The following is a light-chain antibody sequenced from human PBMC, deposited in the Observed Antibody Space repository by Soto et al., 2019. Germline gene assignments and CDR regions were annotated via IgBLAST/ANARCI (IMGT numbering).Light chain of an antibody. CDR1: SSNIGSNY. CDR2: RNN. V-gene: IGLV1-47*01. CDR3: AARWV. Sequence: SVLTQPPSASGTPGQRVTISCSGSSSNIGSNYVYWYQQLPGTAPKLLIYRNNQRPSGVPDRFSGSKSGTSASLAISGLRSEDEADYYCAARWVFGGGTKLTVL. J-gene: IGLJ2*01.